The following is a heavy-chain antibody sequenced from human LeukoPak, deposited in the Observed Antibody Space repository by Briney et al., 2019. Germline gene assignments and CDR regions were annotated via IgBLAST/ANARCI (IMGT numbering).Heavy chain of an antibody. CDR2: IFPADSDT. CDR3: AKLIAVAGNDYFDY. D-gene: IGHD6-19*01. J-gene: IGHJ4*02. V-gene: IGHV5-51*01. CDR1: GYTFTSYW. Sequence: GESRQISGQVSGYTFTSYWIGWVRQLPGKGLEWMGIIFPADSDTSYSPSFQGQVTISADKSISTAYLQWSSLKASDTAMYFCAKLIAVAGNDYFDYWGQGTLVTVSS.